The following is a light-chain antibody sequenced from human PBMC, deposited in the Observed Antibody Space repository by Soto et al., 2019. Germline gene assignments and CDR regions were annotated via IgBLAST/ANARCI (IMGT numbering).Light chain of an antibody. J-gene: IGKJ3*01. Sequence: DIQMTQSPSSLSASVGARVSITCQASQDIRTSLSWFQHKPGRAPKLLIYGASYLETGVPSRFRGSGSGTDFTFTITSLQPEDIATHHCQLYNNLPPFTFGPGTIVDIK. CDR1: QDIRTS. CDR3: QLYNNLPPFT. V-gene: IGKV1-33*01. CDR2: GAS.